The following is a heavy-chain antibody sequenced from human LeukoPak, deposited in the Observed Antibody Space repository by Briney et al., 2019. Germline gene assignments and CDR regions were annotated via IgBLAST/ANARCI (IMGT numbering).Heavy chain of an antibody. V-gene: IGHV3-74*01. Sequence: GGSLRLSCAASGFTFRSYWMHWVRQAPGKGLVWVSRINSDGSSTSYADSVKGRFTISRDDSENTLYLQMNSLRAEDTAVYYCAKATGYLLWGQGTLVTVSS. CDR2: INSDGSST. J-gene: IGHJ4*02. CDR3: AKATGYLL. D-gene: IGHD1-14*01. CDR1: GFTFRSYW.